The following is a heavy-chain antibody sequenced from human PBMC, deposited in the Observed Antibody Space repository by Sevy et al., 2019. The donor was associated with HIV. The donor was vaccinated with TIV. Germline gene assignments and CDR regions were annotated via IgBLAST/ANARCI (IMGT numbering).Heavy chain of an antibody. CDR2: ISYDGSNK. V-gene: IGHV3-30-3*01. J-gene: IGHJ4*02. Sequence: GGSLRLSCAASGFTFSSYAMHWVRQAPGKGLEWVAVISYDGSNKYYADSVKGRFTISRDNSKNTLYLQMNSLRAEDTAVYYCARDRGVQVGALLGYFDYWGQGTLVTVSS. CDR3: ARDRGVQVGALLGYFDY. CDR1: GFTFSSYA. D-gene: IGHD1-26*01.